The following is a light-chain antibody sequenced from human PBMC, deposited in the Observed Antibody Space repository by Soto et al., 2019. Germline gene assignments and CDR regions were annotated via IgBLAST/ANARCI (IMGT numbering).Light chain of an antibody. J-gene: IGLJ1*01. CDR1: SSDVGVYNY. CDR2: DVS. Sequence: QSVLTQPASVSGSPVQSITISCTGTSSDVGVYNYVSWDQQHPGKAPKLMIYDVSNRPSGVSKRFSGSKSGNTASLTISGLQAEDEADYYCSSYTSSSTGVFGTGTKVTVL. CDR3: SSYTSSSTGV. V-gene: IGLV2-14*01.